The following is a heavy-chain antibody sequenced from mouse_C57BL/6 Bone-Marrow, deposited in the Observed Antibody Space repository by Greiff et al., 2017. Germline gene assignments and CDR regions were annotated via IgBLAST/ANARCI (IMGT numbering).Heavy chain of an antibody. Sequence: EVHLVESGGGLVKPGGSLKLSCAASGFTFSSYAMSWVRQTPEKRLEWVATISDGGSYTYYPDNVKGRFTISRDNAKNNLYLQMSHLKSEDTAMYYCARDKGYYGSSSLHWYFDVWGTGTTVTVSS. D-gene: IGHD1-1*01. J-gene: IGHJ1*03. V-gene: IGHV5-4*01. CDR2: ISDGGSYT. CDR1: GFTFSSYA. CDR3: ARDKGYYGSSSLHWYFDV.